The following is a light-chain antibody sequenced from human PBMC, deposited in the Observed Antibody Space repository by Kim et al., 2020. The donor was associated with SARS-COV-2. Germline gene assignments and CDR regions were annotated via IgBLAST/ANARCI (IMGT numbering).Light chain of an antibody. V-gene: IGKV1-39*01. CDR1: QSISRY. CDR3: QQSYSTLPWT. J-gene: IGKJ1*01. CDR2: AAS. Sequence: SIGDIVTITCRATQSISRYLNWYQQKPGKAPKLLIYAASSLQSGVPSRFSGSGSGTDFTLTISSLQPEDFATYYCQQSYSTLPWTFGQGTKVDIK.